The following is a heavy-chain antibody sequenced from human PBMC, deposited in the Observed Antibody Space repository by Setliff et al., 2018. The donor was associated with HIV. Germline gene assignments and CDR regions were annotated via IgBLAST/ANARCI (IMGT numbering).Heavy chain of an antibody. D-gene: IGHD3-10*02. Sequence: SVKVSCKASGGTFSSYAVSWVRQAPGQGLEWMGGIIPIFNTANYAQKFQGRVTITADESTSTAYMELSSLRSEDTAVYYCARIVRPSCYYYYYMDVWGKGTTVTVSS. V-gene: IGHV1-69*13. CDR3: ARIVRPSCYYYYYMDV. CDR2: IIPIFNTA. CDR1: GGTFSSYA. J-gene: IGHJ6*03.